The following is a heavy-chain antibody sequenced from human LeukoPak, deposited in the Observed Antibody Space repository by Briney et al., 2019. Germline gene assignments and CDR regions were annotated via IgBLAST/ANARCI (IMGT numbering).Heavy chain of an antibody. J-gene: IGHJ3*02. CDR2: IIPIFGTA. D-gene: IGHD3-9*01. Sequence: GSSVHVSCKCSGGTFSSYAISWVRQAPGQGLEWMGVIIPIFGTANYAQKFQGRVTITADESTSTAYMELSSLRSEDTAVYYCARAGGVRYFDWLGAFDIWGQGTMVTVSS. V-gene: IGHV1-69*01. CDR3: ARAGGVRYFDWLGAFDI. CDR1: GGTFSSYA.